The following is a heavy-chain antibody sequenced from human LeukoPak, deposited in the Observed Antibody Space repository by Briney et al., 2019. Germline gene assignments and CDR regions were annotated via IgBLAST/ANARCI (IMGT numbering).Heavy chain of an antibody. CDR2: ISAYNGNT. J-gene: IGHJ5*02. CDR1: GYTFTSYG. V-gene: IGHV1-18*01. Sequence: ASVTVSCKASGYTFTSYGISWVRQAPGQGLEWMGWISAYNGNTNYAQKLQGRVTMTTDTSTSTAYMELRSLRSDDTAVYYCARVAQQLAKNWFDPWGQGTLVTVSS. D-gene: IGHD6-13*01. CDR3: ARVAQQLAKNWFDP.